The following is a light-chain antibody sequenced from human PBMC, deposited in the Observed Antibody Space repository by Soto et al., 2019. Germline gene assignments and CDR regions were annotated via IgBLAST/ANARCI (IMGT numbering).Light chain of an antibody. CDR1: QSVSSSY. CDR3: QQYGSSPFT. CDR2: GAS. Sequence: EIVLTQSPGTLSLSPGERATLSCRASQSVSSSYLAWYQQKPGQAPRLLIYGASSRATGIPDRFSGSGSGTHFTLIISILAPEDFASSYCQQYGSSPFTFGPGTNVDIK. V-gene: IGKV3-20*01. J-gene: IGKJ3*01.